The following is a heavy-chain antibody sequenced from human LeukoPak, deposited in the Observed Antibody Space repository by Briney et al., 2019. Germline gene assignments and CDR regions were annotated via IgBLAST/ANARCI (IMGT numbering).Heavy chain of an antibody. D-gene: IGHD6-19*01. CDR2: IYYSGST. Sequence: SETLSLTCTVSGGSISSYYWSWIRQPPGKGLEWIGYIYYSGSTNYNPSLKSRVTISVDTSKNQFSLKLSSVTAADTAVYYCARCIAVAGTEDYWGQGTLVTVSS. V-gene: IGHV4-59*08. CDR1: GGSISSYY. J-gene: IGHJ4*02. CDR3: ARCIAVAGTEDY.